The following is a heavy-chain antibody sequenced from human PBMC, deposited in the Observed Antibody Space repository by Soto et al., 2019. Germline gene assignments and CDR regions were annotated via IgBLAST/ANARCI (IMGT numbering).Heavy chain of an antibody. CDR2: ISYDGSNK. J-gene: IGHJ6*02. D-gene: IGHD2-15*01. CDR3: AKDTQCSGGSCYSEPFYYYGMDV. V-gene: IGHV3-30*18. CDR1: GFTFSSYG. Sequence: QVQLVESGGGVVQPGRSLRLSCAASGFTFSSYGMHWVRQAPGKGLEWVAVISYDGSNKYYADSVKGRFTISRDNSKNTLYLQMNSLRAEDTAVYYCAKDTQCSGGSCYSEPFYYYGMDVWGQGPTVTVSS.